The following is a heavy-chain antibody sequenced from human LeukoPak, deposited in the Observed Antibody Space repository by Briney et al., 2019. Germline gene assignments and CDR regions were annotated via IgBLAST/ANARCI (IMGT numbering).Heavy chain of an antibody. V-gene: IGHV4-4*07. J-gene: IGHJ3*02. CDR1: SGSINNYY. CDR3: ARGRYCSADICSGGDAFDI. D-gene: IGHD2-15*01. Sequence: SETLSLTCTVSSGSINNYYWRWIRQPAGKGLEWIGRIYTRGSTNYNPSLKSRVTMSVDTSKNQFSLKLSSVTAADTAVYYCARGRYCSADICSGGDAFDIWGQGTMVSVSS. CDR2: IYTRGST.